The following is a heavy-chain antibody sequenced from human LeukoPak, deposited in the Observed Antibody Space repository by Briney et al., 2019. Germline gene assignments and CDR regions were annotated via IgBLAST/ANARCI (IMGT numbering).Heavy chain of an antibody. D-gene: IGHD3-22*01. V-gene: IGHV4-59*01. Sequence: SVTLSLTCTVSGGSISSYYWSWIRQPPGKGLEWIGYIYYSGSTNYNPSLKSRVTISVDTSKNQFSLKLSSVTAADTAVYYCARGIYYDSSGYLSYYYYGMDVWGQGTTVTVSS. CDR3: ARGIYYDSSGYLSYYYYGMDV. CDR2: IYYSGST. CDR1: GGSISSYY. J-gene: IGHJ6*02.